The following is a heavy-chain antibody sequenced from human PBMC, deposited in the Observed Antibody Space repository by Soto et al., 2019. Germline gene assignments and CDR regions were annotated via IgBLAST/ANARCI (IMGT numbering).Heavy chain of an antibody. Sequence: SETLSLTCTVSGGSISSGGTGSYWTWIRQLPGKGLEWIGYIYYTGNTYYNPSLKSRPTISIDTSENQFSLKLTSVTAADTAVYYCARVSRDAYNPRPGYFDYWGQGTPVTVSS. J-gene: IGHJ4*02. CDR3: ARVSRDAYNPRPGYFDY. CDR1: GGSISSGGTGSY. D-gene: IGHD1-1*01. CDR2: IYYTGNT. V-gene: IGHV4-31*03.